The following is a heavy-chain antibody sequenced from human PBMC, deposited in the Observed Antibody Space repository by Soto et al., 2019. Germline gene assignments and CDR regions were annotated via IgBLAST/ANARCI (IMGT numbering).Heavy chain of an antibody. CDR1: GFTFSSYA. CDR2: ISGSGGST. V-gene: IGHV3-23*01. CDR3: ASAQRGQLVPVDY. J-gene: IGHJ4*02. D-gene: IGHD6-6*01. Sequence: GGSLRLSCAASGFTFSSYAMSWVRQAPGKGLELVSAISGSGGSTYYADSVKGRFTISRDNSKNTLYLQMNSLRAEDTAVYYCASAQRGQLVPVDYWGQGTLVTVSS.